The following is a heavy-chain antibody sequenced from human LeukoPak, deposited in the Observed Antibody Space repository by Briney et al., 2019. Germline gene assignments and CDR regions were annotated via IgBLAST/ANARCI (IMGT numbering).Heavy chain of an antibody. Sequence: PGGSLRLSCAASGFTVSSNYMSWVRQTPGKGLEWVAVISYDGSNKYYADSVKGRFTISRDNSKNTLYLQMNSLRAEDTAVYYCARGTPAELYGMDVWGQGTTVTVSS. CDR3: ARGTPAELYGMDV. CDR1: GFTVSSNY. CDR2: ISYDGSNK. J-gene: IGHJ6*02. V-gene: IGHV3-30-3*01. D-gene: IGHD2-15*01.